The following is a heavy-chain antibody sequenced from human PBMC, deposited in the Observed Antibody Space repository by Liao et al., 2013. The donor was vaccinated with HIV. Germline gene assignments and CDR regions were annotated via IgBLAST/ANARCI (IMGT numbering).Heavy chain of an antibody. D-gene: IGHD1-26*01. Sequence: QVQLQESGPGLVKPSQTLSLICTVSGASISSGSYYWSWIRQPAGKALEWIGRVYTSGSTNDNPSLKSRVTMSMDSSKNQLSLKLSSATAADTAVYFCATGEPRGFDFWGQGTLVTVSS. CDR3: ATGEPRGFDF. CDR2: VYTSGST. CDR1: GASISSGSYY. J-gene: IGHJ4*02. V-gene: IGHV4-61*02.